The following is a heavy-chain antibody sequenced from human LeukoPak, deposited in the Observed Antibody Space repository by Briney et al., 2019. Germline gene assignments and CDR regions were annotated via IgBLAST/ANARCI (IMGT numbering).Heavy chain of an antibody. D-gene: IGHD3-9*01. Sequence: ASVKVSCKASGYIFTSYGISWVRQAPGQGLEWMGWISAYNGDTNYAQKFQGRVTMTTDTSTTTAYMELRSLRSDDTAVYYCARGDDILTGYFRGFDYWGQGTLVTVSS. J-gene: IGHJ4*02. CDR2: ISAYNGDT. V-gene: IGHV1-18*01. CDR1: GYIFTSYG. CDR3: ARGDDILTGYFRGFDY.